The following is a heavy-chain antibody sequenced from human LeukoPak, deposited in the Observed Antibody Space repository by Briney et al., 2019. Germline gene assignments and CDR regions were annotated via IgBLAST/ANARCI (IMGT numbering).Heavy chain of an antibody. D-gene: IGHD3-22*01. CDR2: INHSGST. J-gene: IGHJ5*02. CDR3: ARQLMYYYDSSGYKSDP. CDR1: GGSFSGYY. V-gene: IGHV4-34*01. Sequence: SETLSLTCAVYGGSFSGYYWSWIRQPPGKGLEWIGEINHSGSTNYNPSLKSRVTISVDTSKNQFSLKLSSVTAADTAVYYCARQLMYYYDSSGYKSDPWGQGTLVTVSS.